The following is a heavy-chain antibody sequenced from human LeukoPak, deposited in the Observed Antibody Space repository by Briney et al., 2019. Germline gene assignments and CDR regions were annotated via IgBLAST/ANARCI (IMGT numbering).Heavy chain of an antibody. CDR1: GYTFTSDG. J-gene: IGHJ3*02. CDR3: ARDPRYCSSTSCPRGAFDI. D-gene: IGHD2-2*01. V-gene: IGHV1-18*01. CDR2: ISAYNGNT. Sequence: GASAKVSCKASGYTFTSDGISWVRQAPGQGLEWMGWISAYNGNTNYAQKLQDRVTMTTDTSTSTAYMELRSLRSDDTAVYYCARDPRYCSSTSCPRGAFDIWGQGTMVTVSS.